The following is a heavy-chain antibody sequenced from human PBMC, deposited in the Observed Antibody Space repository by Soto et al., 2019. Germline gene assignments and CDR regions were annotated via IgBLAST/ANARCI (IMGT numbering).Heavy chain of an antibody. CDR1: GGTFSSYA. CDR3: ARVTTGTRWGDFDY. J-gene: IGHJ4*02. D-gene: IGHD1-1*01. CDR2: IIPIFGTA. V-gene: IGHV1-69*01. Sequence: QVQLVQSGAEVKKPGSSVKVSCKASGGTFSSYAISWVRQAPGQGLEWMGGIIPIFGTANYAQKFQGRVTITADESTSTDYMELSSLRSEDTAVYYCARVTTGTRWGDFDYWGQGTLVTVSS.